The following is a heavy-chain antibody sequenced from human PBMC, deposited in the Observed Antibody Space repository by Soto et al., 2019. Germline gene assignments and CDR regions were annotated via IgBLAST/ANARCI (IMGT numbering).Heavy chain of an antibody. CDR3: TRGYYGPDY. J-gene: IGHJ4*02. CDR1: GFTFSSYF. Sequence: EVQLVESGGGSVQPGGSLRLSCAASGFTFSSYFMYWVRQAPGKGLVWVSRIDNDGGTTNYADSVKGRFTISRDNAKNTLVLQMNSLRAEDTAVYSCTRGYYGPDYWGLGTLVTVSS. D-gene: IGHD3-10*01. CDR2: IDNDGGTT. V-gene: IGHV3-74*01.